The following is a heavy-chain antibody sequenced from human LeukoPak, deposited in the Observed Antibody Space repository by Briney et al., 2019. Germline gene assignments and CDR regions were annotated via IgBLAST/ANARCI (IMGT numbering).Heavy chain of an antibody. CDR2: ISWNSGSI. J-gene: IGHJ6*02. CDR1: GFTFDDYA. CDR3: ARDFRNKGMDV. V-gene: IGHV3-9*01. Sequence: GGSLRLSCAASGFTFDDYAMHWVRQAPGKGLEWVSGISWNSGSIGYADSVKGRFTISRDNAKNSLYLQTNSLRADDAAVYYCARDFRNKGMDVWGQGTTVTVSS. D-gene: IGHD2/OR15-2a*01.